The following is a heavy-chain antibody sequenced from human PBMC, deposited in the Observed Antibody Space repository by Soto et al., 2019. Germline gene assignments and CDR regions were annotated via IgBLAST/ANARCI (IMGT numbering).Heavy chain of an antibody. J-gene: IGHJ4*02. CDR3: ARVNDFWSGENPWYFDY. CDR2: IYHSGNT. Sequence: SETLSLTCTVSGGSISSHYWSWIRQSPGKGLEWIGYIYHSGNTNYNPSLKSRVTISVDTSKNQFSLKVYSVTAADTAVYYCARVNDFWSGENPWYFDYWGQGTLVTVSS. V-gene: IGHV4-59*11. D-gene: IGHD3-3*01. CDR1: GGSISSHY.